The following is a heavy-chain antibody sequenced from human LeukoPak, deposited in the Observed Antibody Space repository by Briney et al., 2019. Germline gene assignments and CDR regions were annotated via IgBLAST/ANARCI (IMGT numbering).Heavy chain of an antibody. Sequence: SETLSLTCAVYGGSFSGYYWSWIRQPPGKGLEWIGEINHSGSTNYNPPLKSRVTISVDTSKNQFSLKLSSVTAADTAVYYCARGEGDYVWGSYRQGAFDIWGQGTMVTVSS. J-gene: IGHJ3*02. CDR2: INHSGST. V-gene: IGHV4-34*01. CDR3: ARGEGDYVWGSYRQGAFDI. D-gene: IGHD3-16*02. CDR1: GGSFSGYY.